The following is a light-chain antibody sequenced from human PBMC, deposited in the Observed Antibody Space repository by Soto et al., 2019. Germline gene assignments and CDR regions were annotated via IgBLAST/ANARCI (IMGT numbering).Light chain of an antibody. CDR3: QSYDTSLSGSGV. CDR2: GNS. CDR1: NSNLGAGYD. V-gene: IGLV1-40*01. J-gene: IGLJ3*02. Sequence: QAVVTQPPSVSGAPGQRVTISCTGSNSNLGAGYDVHWYQHLPGTPPKLLIYGNSNRPSGVPDRFSGSKPGTSASLAITGLQAEDEADYYCQSYDTSLSGSGVFGGGTQLTVL.